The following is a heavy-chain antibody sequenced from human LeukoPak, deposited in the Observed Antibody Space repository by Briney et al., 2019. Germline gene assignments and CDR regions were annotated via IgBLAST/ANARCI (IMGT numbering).Heavy chain of an antibody. J-gene: IGHJ4*02. CDR2: INSDGTST. CDR3: ARATLDIVGATRTFDY. D-gene: IGHD2-2*03. Sequence: GESLRLSCAASGFTFSSHWMHWVRQAPGEGLVCVSRINSDGTSTTYADSVKGRFTISRDNARNTLYMQMNSLRAEDTAVYYCARATLDIVGATRTFDYWGQGTLVTVSS. CDR1: GFTFSSHW. V-gene: IGHV3-74*01.